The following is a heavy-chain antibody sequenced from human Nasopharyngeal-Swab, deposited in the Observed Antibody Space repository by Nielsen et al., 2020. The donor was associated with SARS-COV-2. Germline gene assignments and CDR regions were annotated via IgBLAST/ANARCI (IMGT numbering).Heavy chain of an antibody. J-gene: IGHJ4*02. D-gene: IGHD5-12*01. CDR2: IDDDGRDT. V-gene: IGHV3-74*01. CDR3: VRATNLGGSLWVPDY. CDR1: GFTFSTYW. Sequence: GESLKISCAASGFTFSTYWMHWVRQAPGKGLVWVSRIDDDGRDTIYADSVKGRFTISRDNARDTLYLQMNSLRAEDTAVYYCVRATNLGGSLWVPDYWGQGTLVTVSS.